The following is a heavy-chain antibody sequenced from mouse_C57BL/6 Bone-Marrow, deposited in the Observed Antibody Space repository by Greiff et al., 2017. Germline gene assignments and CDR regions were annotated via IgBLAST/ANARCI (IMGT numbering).Heavy chain of an antibody. CDR1: GYAFSSSW. J-gene: IGHJ2*01. D-gene: IGHD4-1*01. Sequence: QVQLQQSGPELVKPGASVKISCKASGYAFSSSWMNWVKQRPGKGLEWIGRIYPGDGDTNYNGKFKGKATLTADKSSSTAYMQLSSLTSEDSAVYFCARPGFDDWGQGTTLTVSS. V-gene: IGHV1-82*01. CDR3: ARPGFDD. CDR2: IYPGDGDT.